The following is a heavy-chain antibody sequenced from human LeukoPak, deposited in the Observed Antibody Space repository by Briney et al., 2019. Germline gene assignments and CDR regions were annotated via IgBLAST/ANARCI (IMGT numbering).Heavy chain of an antibody. CDR3: AKPDSSGYYFNFDY. D-gene: IGHD3-22*01. V-gene: IGHV3-23*01. J-gene: IGHJ4*02. CDR2: ISGSGGST. CDR1: GFTFSSYA. Sequence: PAGSLRLSCAASGFTFSSYAMSWVSQAPGKGLEWVSAISGSGGSTYYADSVKGRFTISRDNSKNTLYLQMNSLRAEDTAVYYCAKPDSSGYYFNFDYWGQGTLVTVSS.